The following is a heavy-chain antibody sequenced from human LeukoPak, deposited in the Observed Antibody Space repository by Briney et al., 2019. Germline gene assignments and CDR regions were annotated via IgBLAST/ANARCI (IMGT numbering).Heavy chain of an antibody. V-gene: IGHV3-11*05. CDR3: ARGDYGGDYFDY. CDR2: ISSGSTYT. D-gene: IGHD4-23*01. CDR1: GFTFRIYA. Sequence: PGGSLRLSCAGSGFTFRIYAMSWVRQAPGKRLEWVSYISSGSTYTNYADSVEGRFTISRDNAKNSLYLQMNSLRAEDTAVYYCARGDYGGDYFDYWGQGTLVTVSS. J-gene: IGHJ4*02.